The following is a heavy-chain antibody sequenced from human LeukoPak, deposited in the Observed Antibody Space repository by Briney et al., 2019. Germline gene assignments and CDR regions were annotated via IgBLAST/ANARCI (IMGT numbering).Heavy chain of an antibody. V-gene: IGHV3-23*01. CDR2: ISGSGGST. CDR3: AKDSYASGRNYYFDC. D-gene: IGHD3-10*01. Sequence: GGSLRLSCAASGFTFSSYAMSWVRQAPGKGLEWVSAISGSGGSTYYADSVKGRFSISRDNSRNTLYLQMNSLRAEDTAVHYCAKDSYASGRNYYFDCWGQGTLVTVSS. J-gene: IGHJ4*02. CDR1: GFTFSSYA.